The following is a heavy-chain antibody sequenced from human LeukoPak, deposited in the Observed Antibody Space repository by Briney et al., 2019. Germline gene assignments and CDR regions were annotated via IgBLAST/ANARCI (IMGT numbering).Heavy chain of an antibody. CDR3: ARMTRGAYDAY. CDR1: GFTFSTYW. V-gene: IGHV3-7*01. D-gene: IGHD4/OR15-4a*01. J-gene: IGHJ4*02. Sequence: GGSLRLPCAASGFTFSTYWMTWVRQAPGKGLESVANINEDGSDKYYVDSVKGRFTISRDNAKNSLYLQMNSLRVEDTAVYYCARMTRGAYDAYWGQGTLVTVSS. CDR2: INEDGSDK.